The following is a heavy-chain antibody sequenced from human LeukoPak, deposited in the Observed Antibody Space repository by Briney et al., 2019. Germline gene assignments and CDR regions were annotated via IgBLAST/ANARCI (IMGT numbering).Heavy chain of an antibody. V-gene: IGHV1-69*06. Sequence: EASVKVSCKASGGTFSSYAISWVRQAPGQGLEWMGGIIPIFGTANYAQKFQGRVTITADKSTSTAYMELSSLRSEDTAVYYCARKAYSYGFTHFDYWGQGTLVTVSS. D-gene: IGHD5-18*01. CDR2: IIPIFGTA. CDR3: ARKAYSYGFTHFDY. CDR1: GGTFSSYA. J-gene: IGHJ4*02.